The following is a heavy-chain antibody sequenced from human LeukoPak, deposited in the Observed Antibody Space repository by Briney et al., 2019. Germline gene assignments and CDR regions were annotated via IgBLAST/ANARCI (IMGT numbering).Heavy chain of an antibody. V-gene: IGHV3-21*01. D-gene: IGHD1-26*01. J-gene: IGHJ4*02. CDR1: GFTFSSYS. Sequence: TGGSLRLSCAASGFTFSSYSMNWVRQAPGKGLEWVSSISSSSSYIYYADSVKGRFTISRDNAKNSLYLQMTSLRAEDTAVYYCASERELDYWGQGTLVTVSS. CDR2: ISSSSSYI. CDR3: ASERELDY.